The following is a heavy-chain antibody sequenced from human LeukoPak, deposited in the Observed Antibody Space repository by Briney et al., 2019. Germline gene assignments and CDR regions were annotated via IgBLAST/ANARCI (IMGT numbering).Heavy chain of an antibody. CDR3: ARDPFNPYYYDSSGYSYFDY. CDR1: GYTFTSYG. V-gene: IGHV1-18*01. CDR2: ISAYNGNT. J-gene: IGHJ4*02. D-gene: IGHD3-22*01. Sequence: ASVKVSCKASGYTFTSYGISWVRQAPGQGLEWMGWISAYNGNTNYAQKLQGRVTMTTDTSTSTAYMELRSLRSDDTAVYYCARDPFNPYYYDSSGYSYFDYWGQGTLVTVSS.